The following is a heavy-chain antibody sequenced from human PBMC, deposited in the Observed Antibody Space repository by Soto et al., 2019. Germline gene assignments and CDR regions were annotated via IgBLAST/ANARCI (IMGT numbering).Heavy chain of an antibody. V-gene: IGHV3-30-3*01. CDR3: ARPFDY. CDR2: ISYDGSNK. CDR1: GFAFSSCA. Sequence: GGSLRLSCAASGFAFSSCAMHWVRQAPGKGLEWVAVISYDGSNKYYADSVKGRFTISRDNSKNTLYLQMNSLRAEDTAVYYCARPFDYWGQGTLVTVSS. J-gene: IGHJ4*02.